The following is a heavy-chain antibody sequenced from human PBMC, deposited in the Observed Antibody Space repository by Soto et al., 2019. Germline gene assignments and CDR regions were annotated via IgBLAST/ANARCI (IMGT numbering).Heavy chain of an antibody. CDR3: ARGSWGDSFDY. D-gene: IGHD2-21*02. V-gene: IGHV3-74*02. CDR1: GFTVSSNY. J-gene: IGHJ4*02. CDR2: INSDGSST. Sequence: EVQLVESGGGLIQPGGSLRLSCAASGFTVSSNYMNWVRQAPGKGLEWVSRINSDGSSTSYADSVKGRFTISRDNAKNTLYLQMNSLRAEDTAVYYCARGSWGDSFDYWGQGTLVTVSS.